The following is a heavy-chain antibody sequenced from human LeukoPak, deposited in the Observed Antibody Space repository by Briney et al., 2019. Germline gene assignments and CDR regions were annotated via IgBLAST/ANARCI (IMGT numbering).Heavy chain of an antibody. Sequence: SETLSLTCAVYGGSFSGYYWTWIRQPPGKGLEWIGEINHSGSTNYNPSLKSRVTISVDTSKNQFSLKLSSVTAADTAVYYCARGGGIAAAGTGWLEWVYGMDVWGQGTTVTVSS. CDR3: ARGGGIAAAGTGWLEWVYGMDV. V-gene: IGHV4-34*01. CDR2: INHSGST. CDR1: GGSFSGYY. J-gene: IGHJ6*02. D-gene: IGHD6-13*01.